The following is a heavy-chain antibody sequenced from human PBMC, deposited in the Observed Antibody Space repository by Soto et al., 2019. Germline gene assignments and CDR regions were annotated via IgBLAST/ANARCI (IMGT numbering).Heavy chain of an antibody. J-gene: IGHJ4*02. CDR3: ARRGSGSYYDY. Sequence: EVQLLESGGGLVQPGGSLRLSCAASGFTFSSYAMRWVRQAPVKGLEWVSASGSGDSTYYADSVKGRFTISRDNSKNTLYLQMNSLRADNTAVYYCARRGSGSYYDYWGQGTLVTVSS. CDR1: GFTFSSYA. CDR2: SGSGDST. V-gene: IGHV3-23*01. D-gene: IGHD1-26*01.